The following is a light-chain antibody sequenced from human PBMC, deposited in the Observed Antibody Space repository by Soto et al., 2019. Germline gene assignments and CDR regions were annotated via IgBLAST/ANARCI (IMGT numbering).Light chain of an antibody. CDR1: SSNIGSNT. Sequence: QSVLTQPPSASGTPGQRVTISCSGSSSNIGSNTVNWYQQLPGTAPKLLIYSNNQRPSGVPDRFSGYKYGTSASLAISGLQSEDEADYYCAAWDDSLNGLVVFGGGTKLTVL. CDR2: SNN. V-gene: IGLV1-44*01. J-gene: IGLJ2*01. CDR3: AAWDDSLNGLVV.